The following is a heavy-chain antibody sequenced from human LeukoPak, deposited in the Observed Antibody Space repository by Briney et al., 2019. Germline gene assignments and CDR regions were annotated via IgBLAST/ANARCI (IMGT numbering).Heavy chain of an antibody. J-gene: IGHJ6*03. CDR2: ISAYNGNT. Sequence: ASVKVSCKASGGTFSSYTISWVRQAPGQGLEWMGWISAYNGNTNYAQKLQGRVTMTTDTSTSTAYMELRSLRSDDTAVYYCARDDPCYGSGSYYNNYYYYYMDVWGKGTTVTVSS. D-gene: IGHD3-10*01. CDR1: GGTFSSYT. CDR3: ARDDPCYGSGSYYNNYYYYYMDV. V-gene: IGHV1-18*01.